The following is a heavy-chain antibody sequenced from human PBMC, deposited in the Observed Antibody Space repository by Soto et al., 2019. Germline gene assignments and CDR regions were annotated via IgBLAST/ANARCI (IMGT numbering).Heavy chain of an antibody. CDR1: GFTFDDYA. Sequence: DVQLVESGGGLVQPGRSLRLSCAASGFTFDDYAMHWVRQAPGKGLEWVSGIGWNSGSIGYADSVKGRFTISRDNAKNSLYLHMNSLRSEDTALYYCAKDMGYDLSPLGYFDYWGQGTLVTVSS. CDR3: AKDMGYDLSPLGYFDY. CDR2: IGWNSGSI. J-gene: IGHJ4*02. D-gene: IGHD5-12*01. V-gene: IGHV3-9*01.